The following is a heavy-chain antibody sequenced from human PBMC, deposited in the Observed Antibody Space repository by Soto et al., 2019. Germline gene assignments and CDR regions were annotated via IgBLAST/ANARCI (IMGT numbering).Heavy chain of an antibody. V-gene: IGHV5-10-1*01. D-gene: IGHD1-26*01. CDR3: AGQGDYDYYGMDV. CDR2: IDPSDSYT. CDR1: GYSFTSYW. Sequence: LGESLKIPCKGSGYSFTSYWISWVRQMPGKGLEWMGRIDPSDSYTNYSPSFQGHVTISADQSISTAYLPWSSPKASDNAMYYCAGQGDYDYYGMDVWGQGTTVTVSS. J-gene: IGHJ6*02.